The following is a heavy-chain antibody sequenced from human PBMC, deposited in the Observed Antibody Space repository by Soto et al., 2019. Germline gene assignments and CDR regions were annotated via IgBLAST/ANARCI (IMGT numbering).Heavy chain of an antibody. V-gene: IGHV4-59*01. D-gene: IGHD3-22*01. CDR1: GGSINTDY. J-gene: IGHJ5*02. CDR3: AREHYYDSRGYVGVEP. Sequence: QVQLQESGPGLVKPSETLSLTCTVSGGSINTDYWSWIRQPPGKGLEWIGYIHYSGNTNYNPSLKGRVTISGDTSKNQLSLKMFSVTAADTAVYYCAREHYYDSRGYVGVEPWGQGTLVTVSS. CDR2: IHYSGNT.